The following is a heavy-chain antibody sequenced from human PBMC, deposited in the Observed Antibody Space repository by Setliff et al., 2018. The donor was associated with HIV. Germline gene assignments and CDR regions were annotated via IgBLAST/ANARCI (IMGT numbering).Heavy chain of an antibody. Sequence: SETLSLTCTVSGGSISSSSYYWGWIRQPPGKGLEWIGSIYYSGSTYYNPSLKSRVTISVDTSKNQFSLKLSSVTAADTAVYYCARDLTVKGGYWGQGTLVTVSS. CDR3: ARDLTVKGGY. V-gene: IGHV4-39*07. CDR2: IYYSGST. CDR1: GGSISSSSYY. J-gene: IGHJ4*02. D-gene: IGHD4-4*01.